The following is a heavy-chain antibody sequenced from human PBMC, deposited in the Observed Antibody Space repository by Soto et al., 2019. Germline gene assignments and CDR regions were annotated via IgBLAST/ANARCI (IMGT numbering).Heavy chain of an antibody. CDR1: GDSISAYS. CDR2: IHYNGNT. Sequence: PSETLSLTCTVSGDSISAYSWSWVRQPPGKGLEWIGNIHYNGNTKYNPSLKSRVTMSVDTSKNQFSLKLTSVNTADTAIYYCTRGGDPYKTGHWGQGTLVTVSS. V-gene: IGHV4-59*01. D-gene: IGHD2-21*01. CDR3: TRGGDPYKTGH. J-gene: IGHJ4*02.